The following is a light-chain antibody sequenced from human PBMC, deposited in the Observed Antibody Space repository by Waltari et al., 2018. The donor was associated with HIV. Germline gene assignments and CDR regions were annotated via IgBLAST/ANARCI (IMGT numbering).Light chain of an antibody. CDR1: SSDVDGHNF. J-gene: IGLJ3*02. Sequence: QSALTQPASVSGSPGQSITISCTGTSSDVDGHNFVSWYQQHPGKAPKLIIFDVFKRPSGVSVRFSGSKSGNTASLTISGLQSEDEADYYCCSYAGSRTWVFGGGTKVTVL. V-gene: IGLV2-23*02. CDR3: CSYAGSRTWV. CDR2: DVF.